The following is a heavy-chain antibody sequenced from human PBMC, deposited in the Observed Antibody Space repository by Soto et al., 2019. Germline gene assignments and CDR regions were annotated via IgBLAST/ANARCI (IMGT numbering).Heavy chain of an antibody. CDR3: AKAPGRITMFSPNYGMDV. CDR2: IKSKDDGGAT. Sequence: EVQLVESGGGLVKAGGSLRLSCGGSGFIFTKAWMSWVRQAPGKGLEWVGRIKSKDDGGATDYAAPVKGRFIISRDDSSNTVYLQMNSLRAEDSAVYYCAKAPGRITMFSPNYGMDVWGQGATVTVSS. D-gene: IGHD3-9*01. V-gene: IGHV3-15*01. J-gene: IGHJ6*02. CDR1: GFIFTKAW.